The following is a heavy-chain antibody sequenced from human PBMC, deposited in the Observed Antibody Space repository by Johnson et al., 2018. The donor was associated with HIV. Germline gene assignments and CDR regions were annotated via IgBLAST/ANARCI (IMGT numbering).Heavy chain of an antibody. CDR2: ISYDGTNQ. J-gene: IGHJ3*02. V-gene: IGHV3-30-3*01. D-gene: IGHD4-11*01. CDR1: GFSFNSYP. CDR3: ARSVHDYSDYLWGRDAFDI. Sequence: QVQLVESGGGVVQPGRYLRLSCAASGFSFNSYPMHWVRQAPGKGLEWVAHISYDGTNQHYADSVQGRFTISRDNSKNNLRLGDTAVYYCARSVHDYSDYLWGRDAFDIWGQGTMVIVSS.